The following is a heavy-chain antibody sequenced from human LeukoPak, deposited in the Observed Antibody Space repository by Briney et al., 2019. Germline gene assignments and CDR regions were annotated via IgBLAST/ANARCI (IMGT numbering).Heavy chain of an antibody. V-gene: IGHV4-39*01. J-gene: IGHJ1*01. CDR1: GGSISSSRYS. CDR2: INYSGST. Sequence: SETLSLTCTVSGGSISSSRYSWGWIRQPPGKGLEWIGTINYSGSTYYNPSLKSRVTISVDTSKNQFSLRLSSVTAADTAVYYCARTRGGYSYGYPGYFQHWGQGTLVTVSS. D-gene: IGHD5-18*01. CDR3: ARTRGGYSYGYPGYFQH.